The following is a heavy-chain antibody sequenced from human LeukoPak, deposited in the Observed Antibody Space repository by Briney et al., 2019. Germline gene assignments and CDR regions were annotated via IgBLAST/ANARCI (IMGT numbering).Heavy chain of an antibody. Sequence: SETLSLTCTVSRGSISSYYWSWIRQTAGKGLEWIGRIYTSGSTNYNPSLKSRVTMSVDTSKNQCSLQLSSVTAADTAVYYCARDGYYGSGSYVYFDYWGQGTLVTVSS. CDR3: ARDGYYGSGSYVYFDY. CDR1: RGSISSYY. CDR2: IYTSGST. V-gene: IGHV4-4*07. J-gene: IGHJ4*02. D-gene: IGHD3-10*01.